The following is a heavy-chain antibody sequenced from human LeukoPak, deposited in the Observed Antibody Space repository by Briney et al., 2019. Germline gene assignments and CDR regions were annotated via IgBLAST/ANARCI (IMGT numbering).Heavy chain of an antibody. Sequence: SETLSLTCAVYGGSFSGYYWSWIRQPPGKGLEWIGEINHSGSTNYNPSLKSRVTISVDTSKNQFSLKLSSVTAADTAVYYCARQMTTVTMFRSFDPWGQGTLVTVSS. CDR2: INHSGST. D-gene: IGHD4-17*01. J-gene: IGHJ5*02. CDR1: GGSFSGYY. CDR3: ARQMTTVTMFRSFDP. V-gene: IGHV4-34*01.